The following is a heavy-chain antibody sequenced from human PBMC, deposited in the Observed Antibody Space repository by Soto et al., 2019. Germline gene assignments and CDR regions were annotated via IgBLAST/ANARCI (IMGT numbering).Heavy chain of an antibody. V-gene: IGHV4-59*08. CDR3: ARQAAAAGNWFDP. D-gene: IGHD6-13*01. J-gene: IGHJ5*02. CDR2: IYYSGST. Sequence: SETLSLTCTVSGGSISSYYWSWIRQPPGKGLEWIGYIYYSGSTNYNPSLKSRVTISVDTSKNQFSLKLSSVTAADTAVYYCARQAAAAGNWFDPWGQGTLVTVSS. CDR1: GGSISSYY.